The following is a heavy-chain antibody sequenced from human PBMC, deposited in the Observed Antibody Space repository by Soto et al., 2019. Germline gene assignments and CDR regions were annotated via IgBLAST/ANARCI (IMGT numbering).Heavy chain of an antibody. CDR2: TGYTSKWYN. D-gene: IGHD5-18*01. Sequence: QVQLQQSGPGLVKPSQTLSLTCAISGDSISTNNVAWNWIRQSPSGVLEWLGRTGYTSKWYNDYSVSVRRRITINPDTPKHQFSLQLNSVPLDDTAVYYCASGKYSAFDYRGQGTLVTVSS. J-gene: IGHJ4*02. V-gene: IGHV6-1*01. CDR1: GDSISTNNVA. CDR3: ASGKYSAFDY.